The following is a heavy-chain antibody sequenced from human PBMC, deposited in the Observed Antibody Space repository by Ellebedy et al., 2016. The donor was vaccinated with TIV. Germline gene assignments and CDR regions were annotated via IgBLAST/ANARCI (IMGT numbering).Heavy chain of an antibody. D-gene: IGHD6-6*01. CDR1: GYSFTSYW. J-gene: IGHJ6*02. Sequence: GESLKISXKGSGYSFTSYWIGWVRQMPGKGLEWMGIIYPGDSDTRNSPSFQGQVTISADKSISTAYLQWSSLKASDTAMYYCARGRAARLPDIVDYYYYYGMDVWGQGTTVTVSS. V-gene: IGHV5-51*01. CDR2: IYPGDSDT. CDR3: ARGRAARLPDIVDYYYYYGMDV.